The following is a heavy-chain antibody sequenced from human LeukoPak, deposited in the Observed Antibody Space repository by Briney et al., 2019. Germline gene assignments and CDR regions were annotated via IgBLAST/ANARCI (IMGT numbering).Heavy chain of an antibody. CDR2: ISSSSSYI. Sequence: PGGSLRLSCAASGFTVSSNYMSWVRQAPGKGLEWVSSISSSSSYIYYADSVKGRFTISRDNAKNSLYLQMNSLRAEDTAVYYCARTYGSGSAQYFDYWGQGTLVTVSS. CDR1: GFTVSSNY. V-gene: IGHV3-21*01. CDR3: ARTYGSGSAQYFDY. D-gene: IGHD3-10*01. J-gene: IGHJ4*02.